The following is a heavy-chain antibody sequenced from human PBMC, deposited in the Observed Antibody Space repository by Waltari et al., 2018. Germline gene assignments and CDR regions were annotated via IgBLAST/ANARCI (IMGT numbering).Heavy chain of an antibody. Sequence: HSNPSLKSRVTISVDTSKNQFSLKLSSVTAADTAVYYCARGMELPDYWGQGTLVTVSS. D-gene: IGHD1-26*01. J-gene: IGHJ4*02. CDR3: ARGMELPDY. V-gene: IGHV4-59*09.